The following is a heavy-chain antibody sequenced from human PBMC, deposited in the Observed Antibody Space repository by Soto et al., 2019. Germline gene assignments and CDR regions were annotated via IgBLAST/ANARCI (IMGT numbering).Heavy chain of an antibody. J-gene: IGHJ4*02. Sequence: QVQLVESGGGVVQPGRSLRLSCTASEFTFSDHAMHWVRQAPGKGLEWVALLSYDGSHNYYADSLRGRFTISRDNSRNTLFLQMNSLRAEDTAVYYCARDPGKGYCGGGYCYAPDFWGQGPLVTVSS. CDR1: EFTFSDHA. D-gene: IGHD2-15*01. CDR2: LSYDGSHN. V-gene: IGHV3-30-3*01. CDR3: ARDPGKGYCGGGYCYAPDF.